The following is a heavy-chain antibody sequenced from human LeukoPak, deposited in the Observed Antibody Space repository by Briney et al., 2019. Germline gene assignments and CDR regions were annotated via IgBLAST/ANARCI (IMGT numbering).Heavy chain of an antibody. Sequence: GGSLRLSCAASGFTFSTYGMHWVRQAPGKGLEWVTLFSSDGYTTYYADSVKGRFAISRDNSQNTLYLQMNSLRAEDTAVYYCAKSGGSYFSTLDSWGQGTLVTVSS. CDR3: AKSGGSYFSTLDS. J-gene: IGHJ4*02. D-gene: IGHD1-26*01. V-gene: IGHV3-30*18. CDR1: GFTFSTYG. CDR2: FSSDGYTT.